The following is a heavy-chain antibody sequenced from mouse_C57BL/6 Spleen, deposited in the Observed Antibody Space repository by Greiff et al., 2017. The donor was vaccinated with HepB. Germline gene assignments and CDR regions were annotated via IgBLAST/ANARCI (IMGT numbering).Heavy chain of an antibody. CDR3: ARSYYGNYVWFAY. D-gene: IGHD2-1*01. Sequence: EVKLVESGGGLVKPGGSLKLSCAASGFTFSDYGMHWVRQAPEKGLEWVAYISSGSSTIYYADTVKGRFTIARDNATNTLFLQMTSLRSEDTAMYYCARSYYGNYVWFAYWGQGTLVTVSA. J-gene: IGHJ3*01. CDR1: GFTFSDYG. CDR2: ISSGSSTI. V-gene: IGHV5-17*01.